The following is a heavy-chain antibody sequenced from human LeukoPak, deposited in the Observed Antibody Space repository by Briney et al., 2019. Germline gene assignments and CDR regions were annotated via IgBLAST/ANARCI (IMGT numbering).Heavy chain of an antibody. J-gene: IGHJ2*01. V-gene: IGHV3-48*04. CDR2: ISSSSSTI. CDR1: GFTFSSYG. Sequence: GGSLRLSCAASGFTFSSYGMHWVRQAPGKGLEWVSYISSSSSTIYYADSVKGRFTISRDNAKNSLYLQMNSLRAEDTAVYYCARIHDILTGPIAGYFDLWGRGTLVTVSS. CDR3: ARIHDILTGPIAGYFDL. D-gene: IGHD3-9*01.